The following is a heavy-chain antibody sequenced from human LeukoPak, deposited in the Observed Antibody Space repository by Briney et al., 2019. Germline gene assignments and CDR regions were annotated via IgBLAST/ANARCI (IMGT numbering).Heavy chain of an antibody. CDR3: TKVRSGSSNWALRVFDY. Sequence: GGSLRLSCAVSGFTFSNEAMGWVRQLRGGGLEWVSTISPGGGTTYYAESMKGRFTISRDNSKSTLYLEMSSLRVEDTAVYYCTKVRSGSSNWALRVFDYWGQGALVTVSS. D-gene: IGHD4-11*01. CDR2: ISPGGGTT. CDR1: GFTFSNEA. V-gene: IGHV3-23*01. J-gene: IGHJ4*02.